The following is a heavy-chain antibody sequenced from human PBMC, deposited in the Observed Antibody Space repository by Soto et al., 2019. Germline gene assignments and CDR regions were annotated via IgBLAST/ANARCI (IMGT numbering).Heavy chain of an antibody. CDR1: GFTFSSYS. V-gene: IGHV3-48*01. J-gene: IGHJ6*02. CDR2: ISSSSSTI. CDR3: AKGITMVRGVTDRDYYYYYGMDV. D-gene: IGHD3-10*01. Sequence: GGSLRLSCTSSGFTFSSYSMNLVLQAPVKVLECVAYISSSSSTIYYADSVKGRFTISRDNAKNSLYLQMNSLRAEDTAVYYCAKGITMVRGVTDRDYYYYYGMDVWGQGTTVTVSS.